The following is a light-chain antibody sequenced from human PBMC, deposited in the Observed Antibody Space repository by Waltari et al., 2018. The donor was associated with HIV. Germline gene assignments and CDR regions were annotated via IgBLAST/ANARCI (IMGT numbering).Light chain of an antibody. Sequence: QSVLTQPPSVSGAPGQRVTISCTGSSSNIGAGYDVHWYQQLPGTAPTLLIYGNFNRPSGVPDRFSGSESCTSASLAITGLQAEDEAYYYCQSYDSSLSGYVFGTGTKVTVL. V-gene: IGLV1-40*01. CDR3: QSYDSSLSGYV. CDR2: GNF. CDR1: SSNIGAGYD. J-gene: IGLJ1*01.